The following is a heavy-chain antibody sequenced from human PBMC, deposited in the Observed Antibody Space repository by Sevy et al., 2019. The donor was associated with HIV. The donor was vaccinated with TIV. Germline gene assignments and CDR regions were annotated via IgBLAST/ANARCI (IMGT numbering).Heavy chain of an antibody. V-gene: IGHV3-15*01. CDR1: GFTLSTTW. CDR2: IKSKVDGGTI. CDR3: ITDPGYSGYDEEVINYYYYGMDV. J-gene: IGHJ6*02. D-gene: IGHD5-12*01. Sequence: GGSLRLSCAASGFTLSTTWMSWVRQAPGKGLEWVGRIKSKVDGGTIDYAAPVKGRFAISREDSKNTLYLQMSSLKTEDTAVYYCITDPGYSGYDEEVINYYYYGMDVWGQGTTVTVSS.